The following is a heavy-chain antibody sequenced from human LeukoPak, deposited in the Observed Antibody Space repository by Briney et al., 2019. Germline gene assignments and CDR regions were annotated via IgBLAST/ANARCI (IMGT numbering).Heavy chain of an antibody. CDR2: IKSKTDGGTT. Sequence: GGSLGLSCAASGFTFSSYTMNWVRQAPGKGLEWVGRIKSKTDGGTTDYAAPVKGRFTISRDDSKNTLYLQMNSLKTEDTAVYYCTTDRPITAFGGVISQFDYWGQGTLVTVSS. J-gene: IGHJ4*02. CDR3: TTDRPITAFGGVISQFDY. V-gene: IGHV3-15*01. D-gene: IGHD3-16*02. CDR1: GFTFSSYT.